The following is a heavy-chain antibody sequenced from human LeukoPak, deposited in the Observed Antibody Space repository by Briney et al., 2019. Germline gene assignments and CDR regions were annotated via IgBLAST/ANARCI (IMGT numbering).Heavy chain of an antibody. CDR3: ARRVGSSESSYYFDY. D-gene: IGHD3-22*01. CDR1: GFTFSSYA. V-gene: IGHV3-23*01. CDR2: ISGSGGST. Sequence: GGSLRLSCAASGFTFSSYAMSWVRQAPGKGLEWVSAISGSGGSTYYADSVKGRFTISRDNAKNTVYLQMNSLRVEDTAVYYCARRVGSSESSYYFDYWGQGTLVTVSS. J-gene: IGHJ4*02.